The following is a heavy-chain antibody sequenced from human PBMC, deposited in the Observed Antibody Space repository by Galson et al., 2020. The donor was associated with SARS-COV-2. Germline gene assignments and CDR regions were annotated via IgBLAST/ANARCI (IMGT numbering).Heavy chain of an antibody. V-gene: IGHV3-9*01. CDR3: AKAYSGSWVDAFDI. J-gene: IGHJ3*02. D-gene: IGHD1-26*01. CDR1: GFTFDDYA. CDR2: ISWNSGSI. Sequence: GGSLRLSCAASGFTFDDYAMHWVRQAPGKGLEWVSGISWNSGSIGYADSVKGRFTISRDNAKNSLYLQMNSLRAEDTALYYCAKAYSGSWVDAFDIWGQGTMVTVSS.